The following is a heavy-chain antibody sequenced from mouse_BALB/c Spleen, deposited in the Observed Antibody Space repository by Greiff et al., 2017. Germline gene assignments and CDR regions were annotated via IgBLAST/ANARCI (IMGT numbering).Heavy chain of an antibody. J-gene: IGHJ2*01. CDR1: GFTFSSFG. V-gene: IGHV5-17*02. CDR3: ARSEDYDDGYFDY. CDR2: ISSGSSTI. Sequence: DVKLVESGGGLVQPGGSRKLSCAASGFTFSSFGMHWVRQAPEKGLEWVAYISSGSSTIYYADTVKGRFTISRDNPKNTLFLQMTSLRSEDTAMYDCARSEDYDDGYFDYWGQGTTLTVSS. D-gene: IGHD2-4*01.